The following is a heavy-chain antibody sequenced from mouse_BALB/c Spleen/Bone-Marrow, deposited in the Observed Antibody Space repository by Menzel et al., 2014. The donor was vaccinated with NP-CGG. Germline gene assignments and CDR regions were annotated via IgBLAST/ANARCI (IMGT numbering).Heavy chain of an antibody. CDR3: AGGNYRFAY. J-gene: IGHJ3*01. V-gene: IGHV14-1*02. Sequence: EVQLQQSGAELVRPGALVKLSCKASGFNIKDYYMHWVKQSPEQGLEWIGWIDPENGNTIYDPKFQGKASITADTSSNTAYLQLSSLTSEDTAVYYCAGGNYRFAYWGQGTLVTVSA. D-gene: IGHD2-1*01. CDR1: GFNIKDYY. CDR2: IDPENGNT.